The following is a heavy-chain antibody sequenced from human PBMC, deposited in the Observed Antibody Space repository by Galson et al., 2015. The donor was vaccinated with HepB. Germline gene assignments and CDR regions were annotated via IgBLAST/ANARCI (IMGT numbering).Heavy chain of an antibody. Sequence: SVKVSCKASGGTFSSYAISWVRQAPGQGLEWMGGIIPIFGTANYAQKFQGRVTITADKSTSTAYMELSSLRSEDTAVYYCARGLLGYCSGGSCPGDYGMDVWGQGTTVTVSS. CDR1: GGTFSSYA. J-gene: IGHJ6*02. V-gene: IGHV1-69*06. CDR2: IIPIFGTA. CDR3: ARGLLGYCSGGSCPGDYGMDV. D-gene: IGHD2-15*01.